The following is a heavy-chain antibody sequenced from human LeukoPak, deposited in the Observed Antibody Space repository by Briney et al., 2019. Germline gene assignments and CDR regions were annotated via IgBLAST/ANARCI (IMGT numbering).Heavy chain of an antibody. CDR3: ARGIVVVAQLGYYYYYMDV. D-gene: IGHD2-15*01. Sequence: SETLSLTCTVSGYSISSGYYWGWIRQPPGKGLEWIGSIYHSGSTYYNPSLKSRVTISVDTSKNQFSLKLSSVTAADTAVYYCARGIVVVAQLGYYYYYMDVWGKGTTVTISS. CDR1: GYSISSGYY. CDR2: IYHSGST. J-gene: IGHJ6*03. V-gene: IGHV4-38-2*02.